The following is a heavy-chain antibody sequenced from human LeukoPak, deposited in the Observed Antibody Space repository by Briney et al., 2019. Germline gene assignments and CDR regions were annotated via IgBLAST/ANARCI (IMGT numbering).Heavy chain of an antibody. D-gene: IGHD3-10*01. CDR1: GFTFSSYS. Sequence: GGSLRLSCAGSGFTFSSYSMHWVRQAPGKGLEWVSSISSSSIYIYYADSLKGRFTISRDNAKNSLSLKMNSLRAEDTAVYYCARDFGSYYGSGSYYKPPYYYYYYMDVWGKGTTVTVSS. J-gene: IGHJ6*03. CDR3: ARDFGSYYGSGSYYKPPYYYYYYMDV. V-gene: IGHV3-21*01. CDR2: ISSSSIYI.